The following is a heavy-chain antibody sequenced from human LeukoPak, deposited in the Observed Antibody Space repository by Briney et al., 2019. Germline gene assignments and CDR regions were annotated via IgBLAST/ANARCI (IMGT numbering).Heavy chain of an antibody. V-gene: IGHV3-9*01. CDR1: GFTFDDYA. D-gene: IGHD4-17*01. Sequence: GGSLRLSCAASGFTFDDYAMHWVRQAPGKGLEWVSGISWNSGSIGYADSVKGRFTISRDNAKNSLYLQMNSLRAEDTALYYCAKDTTAYGGNSVPDYWGQGTLVTVSS. CDR3: AKDTTAYGGNSVPDY. J-gene: IGHJ4*02. CDR2: ISWNSGSI.